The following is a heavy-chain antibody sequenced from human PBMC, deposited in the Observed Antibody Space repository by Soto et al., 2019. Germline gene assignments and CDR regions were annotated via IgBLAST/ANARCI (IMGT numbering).Heavy chain of an antibody. V-gene: IGHV1-69*13. J-gene: IGHJ6*02. Sequence: ASVKVSCKASGGTFSSYAISWVRQAPGQGLEWMGGILPIFGTANYAQKCQGKVTITADESTSTAYMGLSSLGSDDTAVYYCARDHGTAMDNGMDVWGQGTTVTVSS. CDR1: GGTFSSYA. D-gene: IGHD5-18*01. CDR3: ARDHGTAMDNGMDV. CDR2: ILPIFGTA.